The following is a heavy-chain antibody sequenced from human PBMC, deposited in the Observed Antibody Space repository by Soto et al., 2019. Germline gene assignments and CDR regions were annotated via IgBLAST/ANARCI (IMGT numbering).Heavy chain of an antibody. CDR3: ARDRAWYNWNDGKYFDY. CDR1: GYTFTSYA. V-gene: IGHV1-3*01. J-gene: IGHJ4*02. Sequence: ASVKVSCKASGYTFTSYAMHWVRQAPGQRLEWMGWINAGNGNTKYSQKFQGRVTITRDTSASTAYMELSSLRSEDTAVYYCARDRAWYNWNDGKYFDYWGQGTLVTVSS. CDR2: INAGNGNT. D-gene: IGHD1-20*01.